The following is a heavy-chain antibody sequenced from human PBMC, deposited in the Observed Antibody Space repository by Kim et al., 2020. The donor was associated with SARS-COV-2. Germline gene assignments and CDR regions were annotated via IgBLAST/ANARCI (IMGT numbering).Heavy chain of an antibody. V-gene: IGHV1-18*01. D-gene: IGHD4-17*01. J-gene: IGHJ3*02. Sequence: NYAQKLQGRVTMTTDTSTSTAYMELRSLRSDDTAVYYCARNGPNDAFDIWGQGTMVTVSS. CDR3: ARNGPNDAFDI.